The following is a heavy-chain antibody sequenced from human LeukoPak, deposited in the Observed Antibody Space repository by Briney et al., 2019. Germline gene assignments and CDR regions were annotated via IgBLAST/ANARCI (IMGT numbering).Heavy chain of an antibody. CDR3: AREGISGSYGY. J-gene: IGHJ4*02. V-gene: IGHV4-59*01. D-gene: IGHD1-26*01. CDR2: IYYSGST. CDR1: GGSFSNYY. Sequence: SETLSLTCAVYGGSFSNYYWSWIRQPPGKGLEWIGYIYYSGSTNYNPSLKSRVTISVDTSKNQFSLKLSSVTAADTAVYYCAREGISGSYGYWGQGTLVTVSS.